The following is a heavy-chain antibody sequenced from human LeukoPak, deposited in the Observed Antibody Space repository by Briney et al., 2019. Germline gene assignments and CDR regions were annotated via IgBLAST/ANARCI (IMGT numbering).Heavy chain of an antibody. J-gene: IGHJ4*02. D-gene: IGHD3-16*01. V-gene: IGHV5-51*01. CDR2: T. CDR3: ARQDSNDYV. Sequence: TRYSPSFQGHVTISADRSISTAYLQWSSLKASDTAMYYCARQDSNDYVWGQGTLVTVSS.